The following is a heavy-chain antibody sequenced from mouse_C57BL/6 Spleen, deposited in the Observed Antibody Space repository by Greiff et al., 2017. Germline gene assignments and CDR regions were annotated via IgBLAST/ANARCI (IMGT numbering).Heavy chain of an antibody. V-gene: IGHV1-76*01. D-gene: IGHD1-1*01. CDR1: GYTFTDYY. CDR3: ARNYGGYFDY. Sequence: QVHVKQSGAELVRPGASVKLSCKASGYTFTDYYINWVKQRPGQGLEWIARIYPGSGNTYYNEKFKGKATLTAEKSSSTAYMQLSSLTSEDSAVYFCARNYGGYFDYWGQGTTLTVSS. J-gene: IGHJ2*01. CDR2: IYPGSGNT.